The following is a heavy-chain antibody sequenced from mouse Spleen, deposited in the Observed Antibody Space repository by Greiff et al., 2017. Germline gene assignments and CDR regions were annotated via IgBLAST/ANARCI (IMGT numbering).Heavy chain of an antibody. V-gene: IGHV1-15*01. J-gene: IGHJ4*01. CDR3: TRERYDAMDY. CDR2: IDPETGST. CDR1: GYTFTDYE. Sequence: VQLQQSGAELVRPGASVTLSCKASGYTFTDYEMHWVKQTPVHGLEWIGAIDPETGSTAYNQKFKGKAILTADKSSSTAYMELRSLTSEDSAVYYCTRERYDAMDYWGQGTSVTVSS.